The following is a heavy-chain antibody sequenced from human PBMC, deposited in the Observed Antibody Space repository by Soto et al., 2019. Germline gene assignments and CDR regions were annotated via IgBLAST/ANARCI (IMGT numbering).Heavy chain of an antibody. V-gene: IGHV2-5*02. J-gene: IGHJ4*02. D-gene: IGHD3-22*01. Sequence: GSGPTLVNPTQTLTLTCTFSGFSISTTGVGVGWIRQPPGKAPEWLTLIYWDDDKFYSPSLKRRLTITKDTSKNQVVLTMTNMDPVDTATYFCAHLYYYDTSGFYRDFDYWGQGTLVTGSS. CDR2: IYWDDDK. CDR1: GFSISTTGVG. CDR3: AHLYYYDTSGFYRDFDY.